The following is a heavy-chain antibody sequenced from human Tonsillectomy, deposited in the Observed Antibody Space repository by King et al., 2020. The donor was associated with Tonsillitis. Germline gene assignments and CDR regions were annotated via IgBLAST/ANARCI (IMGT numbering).Heavy chain of an antibody. D-gene: IGHD5-12*01. CDR2: INHSGST. V-gene: IGHV4-34*01. CDR1: GGSFSGYY. Sequence: VQLQQWGAGLLKPSETLSLTCAVYGGSFSGYYWSWIRQPPGKGLEWIGEINHSGSTNYNPSLKSRVTISVDTSKNQFSLKLSSVTAADTAVYYCARDGAYSGYDFLYYGMDVWGQGTTVTVSS. CDR3: ARDGAYSGYDFLYYGMDV. J-gene: IGHJ6*02.